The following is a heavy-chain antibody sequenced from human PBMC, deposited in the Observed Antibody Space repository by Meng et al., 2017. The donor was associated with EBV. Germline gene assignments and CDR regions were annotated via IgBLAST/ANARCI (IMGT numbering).Heavy chain of an antibody. CDR1: GGSVSSGSYY. J-gene: IGHJ5*02. V-gene: IGHV4-61*01. CDR3: ARGRYYGDYFWFDP. D-gene: IGHD4-17*01. Sequence: QSPRQTSGPGLVKPSETLSLTGTVSGGSVSSGSYYWSWIRQPPGKGLEWIGYIYYSGSTNYNPSLKSRATISVDTSKNQFSLKLSSVTAADTAVYYCARGRYYGDYFWFDPWGQGTLVTVSS. CDR2: IYYSGST.